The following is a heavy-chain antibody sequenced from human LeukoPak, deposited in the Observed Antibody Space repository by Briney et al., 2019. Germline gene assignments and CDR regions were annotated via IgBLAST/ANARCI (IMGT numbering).Heavy chain of an antibody. CDR1: GGTFSSYT. V-gene: IGHV1-69*06. D-gene: IGHD3-16*01. CDR3: AAVGADPNSYYYYGMDV. Sequence: SVKVSCKASGGTFSSYTISWVRQAPGQGLEWMGGIIPIFGTANYAQKFQGRVTITADKSTSTAYMELSSLRSEDTAVYYCAAVGADPNSYYYYGMDVWGKGTTVTVSS. J-gene: IGHJ6*04. CDR2: IIPIFGTA.